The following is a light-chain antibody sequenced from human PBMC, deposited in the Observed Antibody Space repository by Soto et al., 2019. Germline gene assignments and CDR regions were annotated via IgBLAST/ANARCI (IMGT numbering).Light chain of an antibody. Sequence: EIVLTQSPGTLSLSPGERATLSCRASQSVSSTYLGWYQQKPGQAPRLLIYGASSRATGIPDRFSGSGSGTDFTLTISRLEPEDFAVYYCQQYGSSPFTFGPGTKADIK. CDR1: QSVSSTY. CDR2: GAS. CDR3: QQYGSSPFT. V-gene: IGKV3-20*01. J-gene: IGKJ3*01.